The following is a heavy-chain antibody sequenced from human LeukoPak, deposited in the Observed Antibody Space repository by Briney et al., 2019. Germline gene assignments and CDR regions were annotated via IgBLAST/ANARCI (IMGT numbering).Heavy chain of an antibody. J-gene: IGHJ6*03. V-gene: IGHV3-23*01. CDR2: ISGSGGST. D-gene: IGHD2-15*01. CDR1: GLSLSRYG. CDR3: GRRVVVVAATNMDV. Sequence: GGSLRLSCAASGLSLSRYGLHWVRQAPGKGLEWVSAISGSGGSTYYADSVKGRFTISRDNSKNTLYLQMNSLRVDDTAVYYCGRRVVVVAATNMDVWGKGTTVTVSS.